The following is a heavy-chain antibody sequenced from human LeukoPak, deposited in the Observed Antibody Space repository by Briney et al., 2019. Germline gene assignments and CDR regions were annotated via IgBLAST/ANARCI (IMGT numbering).Heavy chain of an antibody. Sequence: SETLSLTCAVYGGSFSDYYWNWIRQPPGKGLEWIGEINHSGSTNYNPSLNSRVTVSVDTSKNQFSLKLSSVTAADTAVYYCARGRDYSNYVAGWFDPWGQGTLVTVSS. CDR2: INHSGST. J-gene: IGHJ5*02. CDR3: ARGRDYSNYVAGWFDP. V-gene: IGHV4-34*01. D-gene: IGHD4-11*01. CDR1: GGSFSDYY.